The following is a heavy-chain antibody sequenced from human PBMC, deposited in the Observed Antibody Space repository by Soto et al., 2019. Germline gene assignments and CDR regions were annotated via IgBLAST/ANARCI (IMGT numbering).Heavy chain of an antibody. D-gene: IGHD5-12*01. Sequence: GGSLRLSCAASGFTFNSYGIHWVRQAPGKGLEWVAVISHDGSKTNYADSVKGRFTISRDNAKNSLFLQMNSLRDEDTAVYYCARDQGGYSGYDPVDYWGQGTLVTVSS. J-gene: IGHJ4*02. CDR1: GFTFNSYG. CDR3: ARDQGGYSGYDPVDY. V-gene: IGHV3-30*03. CDR2: ISHDGSKT.